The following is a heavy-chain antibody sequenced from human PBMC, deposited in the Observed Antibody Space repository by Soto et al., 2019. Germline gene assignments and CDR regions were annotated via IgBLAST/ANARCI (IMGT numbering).Heavy chain of an antibody. V-gene: IGHV1-46*01. CDR1: GYTFTSYY. J-gene: IGHJ4*02. Sequence: GASVKVSCKASGYTFTSYYMHWVRQAPGQGLEWMGIINPSSGSTSYAQKFQGRVTMTRDTSTSTVYMELSSLRSEDTAVYYCARSLKSTYYYDSSGYPPSDYWGQGTLVTVSS. CDR3: ARSLKSTYYYDSSGYPPSDY. D-gene: IGHD3-22*01. CDR2: INPSSGST.